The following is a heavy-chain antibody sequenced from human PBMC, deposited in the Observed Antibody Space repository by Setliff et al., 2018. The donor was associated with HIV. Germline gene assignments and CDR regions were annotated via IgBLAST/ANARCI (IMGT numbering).Heavy chain of an antibody. V-gene: IGHV3-7*03. D-gene: IGHD3-16*01. CDR2: INLDGSGT. CDR1: GFTFINYY. J-gene: IGHJ5*02. CDR3: VRDSARPGGITPP. Sequence: GGSLRLSCAASGFTFINYYMAWVRQRPGKGLEWGANINLDGSGTHYVDSVKGRFTISRDDAKNSLYLRLNSLRVDDTAVYYCVRDSARPGGITPPWGQGTLVTVSS.